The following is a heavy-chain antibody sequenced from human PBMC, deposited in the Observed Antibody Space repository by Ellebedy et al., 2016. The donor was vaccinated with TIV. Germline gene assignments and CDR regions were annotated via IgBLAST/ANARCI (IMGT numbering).Heavy chain of an antibody. Sequence: PGGSLRLSCAASGFTFSSYGMHWVRQAPGKGLEWVAVIWYDGSNKYYADSVKGRFTISRDNSKNTLYLQMNSLRAEDTAVYYCARDGVDTAMVTRYYYGMDVWGQGTTVTVSS. D-gene: IGHD5-18*01. V-gene: IGHV3-33*01. CDR1: GFTFSSYG. CDR2: IWYDGSNK. CDR3: ARDGVDTAMVTRYYYGMDV. J-gene: IGHJ6*02.